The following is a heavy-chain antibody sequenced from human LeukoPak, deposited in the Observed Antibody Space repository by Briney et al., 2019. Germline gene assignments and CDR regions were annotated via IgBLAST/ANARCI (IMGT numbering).Heavy chain of an antibody. Sequence: GGSLRLSCAASGFIFKTYTMTWVRQAPGKGLEWVSYISSTSSSIYYADSVKGRFTVSRDNAKDSLYLQMNSLRDEDTAVYYCARDLISGDYTFDYWGQGALVTVSS. CDR3: ARDLISGDYTFDY. J-gene: IGHJ4*02. V-gene: IGHV3-48*02. D-gene: IGHD4-11*01. CDR2: ISSTSSSI. CDR1: GFIFKTYT.